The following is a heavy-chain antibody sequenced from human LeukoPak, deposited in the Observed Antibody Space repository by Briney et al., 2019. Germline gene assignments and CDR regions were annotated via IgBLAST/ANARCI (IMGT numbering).Heavy chain of an antibody. V-gene: IGHV1-2*02. CDR1: GYTFTGYY. Sequence: ASVKVSCKASGYTFTGYYMHWVRQAPGQGLEWTGWINPNSGGTNYAQKFQGRVTMTRDTSISTAYMELGRLRSDDTAVYYCARDQGYDFWSGYYGSEYGMDVWGQGTTVTVSS. J-gene: IGHJ6*02. CDR3: ARDQGYDFWSGYYGSEYGMDV. D-gene: IGHD3-3*01. CDR2: INPNSGGT.